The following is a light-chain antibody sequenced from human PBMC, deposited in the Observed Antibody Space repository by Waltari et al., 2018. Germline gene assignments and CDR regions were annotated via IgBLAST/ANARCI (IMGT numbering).Light chain of an antibody. CDR1: QGISSW. V-gene: IGKV1-12*01. Sequence: DIQLTQSPSSVSASVGDRVTVACRASQGISSWLTWYQQKPGEAPKLLIFAASTLETWVPSRFSGGGSGTEFNLTISSLQPEDLGTYYCQQAADFPLTFGGGTKVEIK. J-gene: IGKJ4*01. CDR3: QQAADFPLT. CDR2: AAS.